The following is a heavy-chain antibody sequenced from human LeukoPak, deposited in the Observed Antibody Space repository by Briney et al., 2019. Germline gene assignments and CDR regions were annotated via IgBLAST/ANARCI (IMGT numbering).Heavy chain of an antibody. CDR3: AREDSGYDSYYFDY. D-gene: IGHD5-12*01. Sequence: KSSETLSLTCTVSGGSISSYYWSWIRQPPGKGLEWIGYIYYSGSTNYNPSLKSRVTISVDTSKNQFSLKLSSVTAADTAVYYCAREDSGYDSYYFDYWGQGTLVTVSS. CDR2: IYYSGST. J-gene: IGHJ4*02. CDR1: GGSISSYY. V-gene: IGHV4-59*01.